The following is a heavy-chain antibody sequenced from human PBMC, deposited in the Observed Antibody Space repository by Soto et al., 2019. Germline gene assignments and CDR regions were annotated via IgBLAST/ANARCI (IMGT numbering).Heavy chain of an antibody. Sequence: GGSLRLSCAASGFTFSSYWMHWVRQAPGKGLVWVSRINSDGSSTSYADSVKGRFTISRDNAKNTLYLQMNSLRAEDTAVYYCARDLPNYDILTGYTNPLYGMDVWGQGTTVTVSS. CDR2: INSDGSST. D-gene: IGHD3-9*01. J-gene: IGHJ6*02. CDR1: GFTFSSYW. CDR3: ARDLPNYDILTGYTNPLYGMDV. V-gene: IGHV3-74*01.